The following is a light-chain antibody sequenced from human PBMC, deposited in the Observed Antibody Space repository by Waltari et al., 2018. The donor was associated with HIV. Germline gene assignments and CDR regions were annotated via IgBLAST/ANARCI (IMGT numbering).Light chain of an antibody. CDR1: RSNIGSNY. J-gene: IGLJ2*01. CDR2: DNN. CDR3: GTWDSSLSAYVV. V-gene: IGLV1-51*01. Sequence: QSVLTQPPSVSAAPGQKVTIPCPGSRSNIGSNYVSWYQQLPGTAPKLLIYDNNKRPSGIPDRFSGSKSGTSATLGITGLQTGDEADYYCGTWDSSLSAYVVFGGGTKLTVL.